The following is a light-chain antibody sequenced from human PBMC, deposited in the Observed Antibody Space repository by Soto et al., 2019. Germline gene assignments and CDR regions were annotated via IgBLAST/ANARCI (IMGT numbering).Light chain of an antibody. Sequence: EIVMTQSPATLSVSPGERATLSCRASQSVSSNLAGYQQKPGQAPRLLIYDASTRATGIPASVSDSGSGIEFTLTISSLQSEDFAVCYCQQYSTWPLTFGGGTKVEIK. CDR2: DAS. J-gene: IGKJ4*01. CDR3: QQYSTWPLT. V-gene: IGKV3-15*01. CDR1: QSVSSN.